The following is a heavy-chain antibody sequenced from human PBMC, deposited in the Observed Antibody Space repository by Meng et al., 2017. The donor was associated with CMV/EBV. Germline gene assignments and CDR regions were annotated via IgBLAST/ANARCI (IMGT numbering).Heavy chain of an antibody. D-gene: IGHD2-15*01. CDR1: GGSISSYY. Sequence: VQVQGPGPGGGKPSETLSLTGSVCGGSISSYYWSWIRQAAGKGLEWSGRIYTSGSTNYNPSLKSRVTMSVDTHKNQFSLKLSSVTAADTAVYYCARSMVVAGDWFDPWGQGTLVTVSS. CDR3: ARSMVVAGDWFDP. CDR2: IYTSGST. J-gene: IGHJ5*02. V-gene: IGHV4-4*07.